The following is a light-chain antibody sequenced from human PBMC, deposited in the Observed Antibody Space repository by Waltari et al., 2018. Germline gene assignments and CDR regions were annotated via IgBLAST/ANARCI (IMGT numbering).Light chain of an antibody. Sequence: ETLMTQSPATRSVSPGERATPSCRASQSIGRNLAWYQQKPGQAPKLLIYGASTRAAGVPIRFSGSGSGTEFTLTINSLQSEDFAVYYCQQFNDWPPYTFGQGTKLELK. CDR2: GAS. CDR3: QQFNDWPPYT. V-gene: IGKV3-15*01. J-gene: IGKJ2*01. CDR1: QSIGRN.